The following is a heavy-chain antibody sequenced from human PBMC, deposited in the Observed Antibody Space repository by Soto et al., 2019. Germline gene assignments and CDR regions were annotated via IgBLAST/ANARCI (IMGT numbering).Heavy chain of an antibody. Sequence: QVQLVQSGAEMQKPGSSVKVCCQSSGGTFNTYAMNWVRQAPGQGPEWMGDISPMFGAANYAPKFQGRVTITADESTGTSYMQLSSLTTEDTALYFCAREVQVHTPAFVYWGQGTLVTVSS. CDR2: ISPMFGAA. V-gene: IGHV1-69*19. D-gene: IGHD3-10*01. J-gene: IGHJ4*02. CDR3: AREVQVHTPAFVY. CDR1: GGTFNTYA.